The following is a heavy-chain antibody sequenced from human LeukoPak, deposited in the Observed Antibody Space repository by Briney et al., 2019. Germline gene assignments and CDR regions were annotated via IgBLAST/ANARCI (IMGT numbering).Heavy chain of an antibody. CDR3: ASHRGGSRDGTRGAFDI. CDR2: IIPILGIA. J-gene: IGHJ3*02. D-gene: IGHD5-24*01. V-gene: IGHV1-69*04. CDR1: GGTFSSYA. Sequence: SVKVSCKASGGTFSSYAISWVRQAPGQGLEWMGRIIPILGIADYAQKFQGRVTITADKSTSTAYMELSSLRSEDTAVYYCASHRGGSRDGTRGAFDIWGQGTMVTVSS.